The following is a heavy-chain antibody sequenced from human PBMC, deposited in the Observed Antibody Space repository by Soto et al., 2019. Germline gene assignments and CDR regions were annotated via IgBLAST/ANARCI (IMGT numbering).Heavy chain of an antibody. D-gene: IGHD3-22*01. Sequence: GGSLRLSCAASGFTFNSYGIHWVRQAPGKGLEWVAVISHDGSKTNYADSVKGRVTISRDNSKDTVYLQMNSLRAEDTAVYYCARVLYYYDSSGYYGYWGQGTLVTVSS. CDR2: ISHDGSKT. V-gene: IGHV3-30*03. CDR1: GFTFNSYG. J-gene: IGHJ4*02. CDR3: ARVLYYYDSSGYYGY.